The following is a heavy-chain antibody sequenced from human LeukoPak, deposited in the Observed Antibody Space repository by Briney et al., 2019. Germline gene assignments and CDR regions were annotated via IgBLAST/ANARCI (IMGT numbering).Heavy chain of an antibody. J-gene: IGHJ4*02. D-gene: IGHD3-3*01. Sequence: GASVKVSCKASGYTFTSYAMHWVRQAPGQRLEWMGWINAGNGNTKYSQEFQGRVTITRDTSASTAYMELSSLRSEDMAVYYCARANYDFWSGYYPMDYWGQGTLVTVSS. CDR3: ARANYDFWSGYYPMDY. CDR2: INAGNGNT. CDR1: GYTFTSYA. V-gene: IGHV1-3*03.